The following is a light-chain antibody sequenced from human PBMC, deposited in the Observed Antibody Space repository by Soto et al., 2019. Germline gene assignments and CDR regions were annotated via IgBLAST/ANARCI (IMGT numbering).Light chain of an antibody. CDR1: SSNIGTYY. CDR3: QTHDSGLSTYNYV. V-gene: IGLV1-40*01. Sequence: QSVLTQPPSVSAAPGQKVTISCSGSSSNIGTYYVSWYQQLPGTAPKLLIDDKNKRPSGVPDRFSGSKSGTSASLAITGLQAEDEAEYYCQTHDSGLSTYNYVFGTGTKVTVL. J-gene: IGLJ1*01. CDR2: DKN.